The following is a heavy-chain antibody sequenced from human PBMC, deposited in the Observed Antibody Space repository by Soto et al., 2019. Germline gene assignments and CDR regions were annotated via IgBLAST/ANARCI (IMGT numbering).Heavy chain of an antibody. CDR3: ARDLVLYDSSGSYYYYGMDV. J-gene: IGHJ6*02. Sequence: SVKVSCKASGGTFSSYAISWVRQAPGQGLEWMGGIIPIFGTANYAQKFQGRVTITADESTSTAYMELSSLRSEDTAVYYCARDLVLYDSSGSYYYYGMDVWGQGTTVTVSS. CDR2: IIPIFGTA. CDR1: GGTFSSYA. D-gene: IGHD3-22*01. V-gene: IGHV1-69*13.